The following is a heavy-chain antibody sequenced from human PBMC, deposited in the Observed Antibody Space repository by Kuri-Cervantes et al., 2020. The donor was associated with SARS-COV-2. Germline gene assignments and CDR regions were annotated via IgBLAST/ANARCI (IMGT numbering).Heavy chain of an antibody. D-gene: IGHD3-10*01. CDR3: AREFPGDYFDY. V-gene: IGHV3-23*01. J-gene: IGHJ4*02. CDR2: ISGSGGST. Sequence: GESLKISCAASGFTFSSYAMSWVRQAPGKGLEWVSAISGSGGSTYYADSVKGRFTISRDNSKNTLYLQMNSLRAEDTAVYYCAREFPGDYFDYWGQGTLVTVSS. CDR1: GFTFSSYA.